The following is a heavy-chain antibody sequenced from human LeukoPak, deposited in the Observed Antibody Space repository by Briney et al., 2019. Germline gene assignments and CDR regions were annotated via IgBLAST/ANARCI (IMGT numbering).Heavy chain of an antibody. Sequence: SEALSLTCTVSGASISSYYWSWIRQSPGKGLEWIGYVHHTGSRSYNPSLKSRVTISLDRDKSQFSLKLTSVTAADTAVYYCARERATSGRCRFDFWGQGALVTVSS. CDR1: GASISSYY. J-gene: IGHJ4*02. CDR2: VHHTGSR. V-gene: IGHV4-59*01. D-gene: IGHD6-25*01. CDR3: ARERATSGRCRFDF.